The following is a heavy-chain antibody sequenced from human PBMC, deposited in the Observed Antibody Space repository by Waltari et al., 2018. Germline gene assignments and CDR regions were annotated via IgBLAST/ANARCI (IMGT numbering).Heavy chain of an antibody. Sequence: EVLLLESGGGSVQPGGSLRLSFAASGFNMAYYAMSWVRQALGKGLEWVAHSDNNDGITYYADSVKGRFTISRDNSKNTLYLHLHSLSADDTALYYCAKSGEQWSYFDSWGQGTLVTVSS. D-gene: IGHD1-26*01. J-gene: IGHJ4*02. V-gene: IGHV3-23*01. CDR3: AKSGEQWSYFDS. CDR1: GFNMAYYA. CDR2: SDNNDGIT.